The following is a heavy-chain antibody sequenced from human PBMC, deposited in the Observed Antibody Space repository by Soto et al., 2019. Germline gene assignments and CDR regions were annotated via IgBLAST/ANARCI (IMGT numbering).Heavy chain of an antibody. Sequence: GGSLRLSCAASGFTFSSYAMSWVRQAPGKGLEWVSAISGSGGSTYYADSVKGRFTISRDNSKNTLYLQMNSLRAEDTAVYYCAKAPGGDYLPAYFDYWGQGTLVTVSS. CDR2: ISGSGGST. CDR1: GFTFSSYA. CDR3: AKAPGGDYLPAYFDY. J-gene: IGHJ4*02. D-gene: IGHD4-17*01. V-gene: IGHV3-23*01.